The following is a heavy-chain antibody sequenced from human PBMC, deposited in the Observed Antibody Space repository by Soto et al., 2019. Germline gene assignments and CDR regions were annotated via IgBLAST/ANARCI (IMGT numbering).Heavy chain of an antibody. J-gene: IGHJ4*02. CDR3: ARTVEGFWRGPWGTIRWVYFDY. V-gene: IGHV3-21*01. CDR1: GFTFSSYS. D-gene: IGHD3-9*01. CDR2: ISSSSSYI. Sequence: PGGSLRLSCAASGFTFSSYSMHWVRQAPGKGLEWVSSISSSSSYIYYADSVKGRFTISRDNAKNSLYLQMNSLRAEDTAVYYCARTVEGFWRGPWGTIRWVYFDYWGQGTLVTLSS.